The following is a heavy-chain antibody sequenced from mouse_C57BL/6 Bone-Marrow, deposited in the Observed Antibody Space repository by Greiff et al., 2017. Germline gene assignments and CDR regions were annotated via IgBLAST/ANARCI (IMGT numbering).Heavy chain of an antibody. CDR2: INPNNGGT. V-gene: IGHV1-26*01. CDR3: ARWSCVQYYFDY. Sequence: EVQLQQSGPELVKPGASVKISCKASGYTFTDYYMNWVKQSHGKSLEWIGDINPNNGGTSYNQKFKGKATLTVDKSSSTAYMELRSLTSEDSAVYYCARWSCVQYYFDYWGQGTTLTVSS. J-gene: IGHJ2*01. CDR1: GYTFTDYY.